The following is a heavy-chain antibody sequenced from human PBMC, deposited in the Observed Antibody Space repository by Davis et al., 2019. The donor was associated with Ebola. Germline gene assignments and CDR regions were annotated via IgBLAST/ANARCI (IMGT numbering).Heavy chain of an antibody. CDR1: GFTFNTYV. J-gene: IGHJ4*02. CDR2: ISVSGGAT. V-gene: IGHV3-23*01. D-gene: IGHD2-15*01. Sequence: PGGSLRLSCAASGFTFNTYVMSWVRQAPGKGPEWVSGISVSGGATYYADSVKGRFTIPRDNSKNTLYLQMNSLRAEDTAVYYCARDRIMSSTLDYWGQGTLVTVSS. CDR3: ARDRIMSSTLDY.